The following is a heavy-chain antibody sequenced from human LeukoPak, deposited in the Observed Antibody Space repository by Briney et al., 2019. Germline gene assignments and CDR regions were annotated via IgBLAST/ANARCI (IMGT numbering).Heavy chain of an antibody. D-gene: IGHD3-22*01. V-gene: IGHV1-2*02. Sequence: GASVKVSSKVSGYTFTDYYMHWVRQAPGQGLEWMGWINPNGGGTNYAQQFQGRVTMTRDTSFNTGYMELSSLRSDDTAVYYCARRYHYDTSAYYYGFNLWGQGTLVTVSS. J-gene: IGHJ5*02. CDR2: INPNGGGT. CDR1: GYTFTDYY. CDR3: ARRYHYDTSAYYYGFNL.